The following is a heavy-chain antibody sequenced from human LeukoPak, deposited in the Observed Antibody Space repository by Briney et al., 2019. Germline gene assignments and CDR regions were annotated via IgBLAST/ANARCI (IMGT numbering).Heavy chain of an antibody. J-gene: IGHJ4*02. V-gene: IGHV3-43*02. CDR3: AKVRYCGSYFEY. D-gene: IGHD1-26*01. CDR2: ISGDGGNT. Sequence: GGSLRLSCAASGFTFDNYAMHWVRQAPGKGLEWVSLISGDGGNTYYADSVKGRFTISRDNSKNSLYLQMNSLRTEDTALYYCAKVRYCGSYFEYWGQGTLVTVSS. CDR1: GFTFDNYA.